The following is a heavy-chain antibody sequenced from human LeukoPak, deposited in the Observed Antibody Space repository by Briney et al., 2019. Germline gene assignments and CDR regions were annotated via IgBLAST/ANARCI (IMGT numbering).Heavy chain of an antibody. D-gene: IGHD5-24*01. CDR2: MNPKSGDT. V-gene: IGHV1-8*03. CDR3: ARDRGYSYYQFYMDV. J-gene: IGHJ6*03. Sequence: ASVKVSCKASGYSFTNYDINWVRQATGQGLEWMGWMNPKSGDTGYSQKFQGRVFITRDTSINTAYMELSSLGSDDTAVYYCARDRGYSYYQFYMDVWGKGTTVTVSS. CDR1: GYSFTNYD.